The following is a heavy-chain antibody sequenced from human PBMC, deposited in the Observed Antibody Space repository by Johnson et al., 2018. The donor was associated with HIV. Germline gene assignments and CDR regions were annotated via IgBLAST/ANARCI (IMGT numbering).Heavy chain of an antibody. D-gene: IGHD3-22*01. CDR3: ARSDYDRCGYYAVDI. V-gene: IGHV3-66*01. CDR2: IYSGGST. J-gene: IGHJ3*02. Sequence: VLLVESGGGLVQPGGSLRLSCAASGFTVSSNYMSWVRQAPGKGLEWVSVIYSGGSTYYADSVKGRFTIARDNAKNSLYLQLKSLRAADTAVYYCARSDYDRCGYYAVDIWGQGTVVTVTS. CDR1: GFTVSSNY.